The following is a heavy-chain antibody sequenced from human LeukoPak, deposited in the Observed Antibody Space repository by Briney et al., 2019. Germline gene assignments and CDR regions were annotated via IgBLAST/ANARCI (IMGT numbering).Heavy chain of an antibody. CDR1: GYTFSSFS. V-gene: IGHV3-21*01. Sequence: GGSLRLSCVASGYTFSSFSINWVRQAPGKGLEWVSSISVRSNYIYYADSVRGRFSISRDDARDSLFLQMNSLRAEDTAVYYCVRLRRNSDASGYYYYYDFWGQGTLVTVSS. CDR3: VRLRRNSDASGYYYYYDF. CDR2: ISVRSNYI. J-gene: IGHJ4*02. D-gene: IGHD3-22*01.